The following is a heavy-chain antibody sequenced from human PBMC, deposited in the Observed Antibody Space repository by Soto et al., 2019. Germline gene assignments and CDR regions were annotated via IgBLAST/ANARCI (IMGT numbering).Heavy chain of an antibody. Sequence: SQTLSLTCAISGESVSSDSASWNWIRQSPSRGLEWLGRTYYRSKWYYEYALSMKRRITVIPDTSKNRFSLQLNSVTPQDTAVYYCVGAHIHFRYCDRGTLVTVSS. V-gene: IGHV6-1*01. CDR2: TYYRSKWYY. CDR3: VGAHIHFRY. CDR1: GESVSSDSAS. J-gene: IGHJ4*02. D-gene: IGHD2-21*01.